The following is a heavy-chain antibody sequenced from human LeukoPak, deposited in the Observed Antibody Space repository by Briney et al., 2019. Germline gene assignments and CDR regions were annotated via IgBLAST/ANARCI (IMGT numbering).Heavy chain of an antibody. J-gene: IGHJ3*02. D-gene: IGHD3-9*01. Sequence: GGSLRLSCAASGFTFSTAWMSWVRQAPGKGLEWVGRIKSKTDGGTTDYAAPVKGRFTISRDDSKNTLYLQMNSLKTEDTAVYYCTTALNTYYDILTGFDAFDIWGQGTMVTVSS. CDR2: IKSKTDGGTT. V-gene: IGHV3-15*01. CDR3: TTALNTYYDILTGFDAFDI. CDR1: GFTFSTAW.